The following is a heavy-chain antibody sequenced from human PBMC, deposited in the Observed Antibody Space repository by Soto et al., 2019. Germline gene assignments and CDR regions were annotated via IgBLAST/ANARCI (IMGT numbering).Heavy chain of an antibody. J-gene: IGHJ4*02. V-gene: IGHV3-30-3*01. CDR2: ISYDGSSN. CDR1: GFTFSSYA. D-gene: IGHD3-22*01. CDR3: ARGRSVGSSGYAHDY. Sequence: QVQLVESGGGVVQPGRSLRLSCAASGFTFSSYAIHWVRQAPGKGLEWVAVISYDGSSNYYADSVKGRFTISRDNSKNTLCLQMNSLRPEDTAVYYCARGRSVGSSGYAHDYWGQGTLVTVSS.